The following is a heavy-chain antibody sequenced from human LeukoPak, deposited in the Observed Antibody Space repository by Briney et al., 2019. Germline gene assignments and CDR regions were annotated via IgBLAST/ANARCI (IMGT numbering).Heavy chain of an antibody. CDR3: TTDPPVLRYFDWIFLPYR. D-gene: IGHD3-9*01. CDR2: IKSKSDGGTT. CDR1: GFTFSSYS. J-gene: IGHJ4*02. V-gene: IGHV3-15*01. Sequence: NAGGSLRLSCAASGFTFSSYSMNWVRQAPGKGLEWVGRIKSKSDGGTTDYAAPVKGRFSISRDDSKDTLYLQMNSLKTEDTAVYYCTTDPPVLRYFDWIFLPYRGGQGTLVTVSS.